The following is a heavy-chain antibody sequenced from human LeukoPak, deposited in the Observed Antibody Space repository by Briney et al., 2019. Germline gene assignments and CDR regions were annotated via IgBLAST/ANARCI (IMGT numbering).Heavy chain of an antibody. J-gene: IGHJ4*02. D-gene: IGHD2-15*01. CDR2: IYYSGST. CDR3: ARARYCSGGSCYLDY. CDR1: GGSVSSGSYY. V-gene: IGHV4-61*01. Sequence: SETLSLTCTVSGGSVSSGSYYWSWIRQPPGKGLEWIGYIYYSGSTNYNPSLKSRDTISVDTSKNQFSLKLSSVTAADTAVYYCARARYCSGGSCYLDYWGQGTLVTVSS.